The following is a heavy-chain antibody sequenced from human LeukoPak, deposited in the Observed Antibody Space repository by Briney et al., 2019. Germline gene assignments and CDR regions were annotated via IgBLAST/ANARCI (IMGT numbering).Heavy chain of an antibody. V-gene: IGHV3-30-3*01. CDR1: GFTFSSSP. Sequence: PGGSLRLSCAASGFTFSSSPMHWLRQAPGQGLEWVAVLSYDGSIKSYADSVKGRFTISRDTSKNTLYLQMNSLRAEDTAVYYCLRDPSSGGSRGYWGQGTLVTVSS. D-gene: IGHD2-15*01. J-gene: IGHJ4*02. CDR3: LRDPSSGGSRGY. CDR2: LSYDGSIK.